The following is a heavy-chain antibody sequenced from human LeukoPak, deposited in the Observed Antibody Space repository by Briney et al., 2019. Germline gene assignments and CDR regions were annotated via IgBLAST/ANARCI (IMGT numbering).Heavy chain of an antibody. CDR2: IYYSGST. CDR1: GGSISSYY. D-gene: IGHD2-21*02. Sequence: PSETLSLTCTVSGGSISSYYWSWIRQPPGKGLEWIGYIYYSGSTNYNPSLKSRVTISVDTSKNQFSLKLSSVTAADTAVYYCARALLTHGPAFDIWGQGTMVTVSS. V-gene: IGHV4-59*12. CDR3: ARALLTHGPAFDI. J-gene: IGHJ3*02.